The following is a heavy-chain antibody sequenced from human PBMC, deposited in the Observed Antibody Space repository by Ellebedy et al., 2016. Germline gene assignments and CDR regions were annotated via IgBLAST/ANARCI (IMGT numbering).Heavy chain of an antibody. CDR3: ARGGYRSWNASDI. D-gene: IGHD5-18*01. Sequence: GGSLRLSCAASGFSGFSFSSYWMHWVRQAPGKGLVWVSLINGDGSRTTYADSVKGRFTISRDNAKNTLYPQMNSLRADDTAAYYCARGGYRSWNASDIWGQGTIVTVSS. J-gene: IGHJ3*02. V-gene: IGHV3-74*01. CDR2: INGDGSRT. CDR1: GFSGFSFSSYW.